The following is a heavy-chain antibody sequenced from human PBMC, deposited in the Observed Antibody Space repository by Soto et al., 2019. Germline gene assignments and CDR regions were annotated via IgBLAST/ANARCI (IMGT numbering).Heavy chain of an antibody. J-gene: IGHJ6*03. CDR2: ISYDGSNK. D-gene: IGHD2-15*01. CDR1: GFTFSSYG. CDR3: AKDGPLYCSGGSCYYYYYMDV. Sequence: QVQLVESGGGVVQPGRSLRLSCAASGFTFSSYGMHWVRQAPGKGLEWVAVISYDGSNKYYADSVKGRFTISRDNSKNTVYLQMNSLRAEDTAVYYCAKDGPLYCSGGSCYYYYYMDVWGKGTTVTVSS. V-gene: IGHV3-30*18.